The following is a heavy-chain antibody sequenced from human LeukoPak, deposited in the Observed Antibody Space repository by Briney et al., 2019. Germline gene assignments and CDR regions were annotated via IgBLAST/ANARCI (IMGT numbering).Heavy chain of an antibody. CDR1: GFPFKSYA. D-gene: IGHD1-20*01. CDR3: ARFNLGWLDP. V-gene: IGHV3-48*01. Sequence: GGSLTLSCPAPGFPFKSYAMSWVRPAPGKGLEWISYISNGITTEYSADFVKGRFTISRDDARDSLYLQMESLRAEDTAVYYCARFNLGWLDPWGQGALVTVSS. CDR2: ISNGITTE. J-gene: IGHJ5*02.